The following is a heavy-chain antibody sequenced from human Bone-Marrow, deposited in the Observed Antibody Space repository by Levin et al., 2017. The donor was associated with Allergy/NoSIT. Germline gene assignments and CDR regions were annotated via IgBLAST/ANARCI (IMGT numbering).Heavy chain of an antibody. V-gene: IGHV4-39*01. CDR3: ARHSILITFGSFFVNRYHYYMDV. CDR1: NGSISSSTYY. J-gene: IGHJ6*03. CDR2: IHYSGST. Sequence: GSLRLSCSVSNGSISSSTYYWVWLRQSPGRGLEWIGNIHYSGSTYYNPSLESRVTISVDTSKDQFSLKLNSVTAADTAVYYCARHSILITFGSFFVNRYHYYMDVWGKGTTVTVSS. D-gene: IGHD3-16*02.